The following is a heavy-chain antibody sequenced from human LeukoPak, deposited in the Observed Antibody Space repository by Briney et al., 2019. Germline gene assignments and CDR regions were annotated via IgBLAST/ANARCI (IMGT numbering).Heavy chain of an antibody. V-gene: IGHV3-23*01. Sequence: GGSLRLSCAASGFTFSSYAMHWVRQAPGKGLEWVSAISGSGGSTYYADSVKGRFTISRDNSKNTLYLQVNSLRAEDTAVYYCARRYDSSGYYLLTGNDYWGQGTLVTVSS. CDR2: ISGSGGST. J-gene: IGHJ4*02. D-gene: IGHD3-22*01. CDR3: ARRYDSSGYYLLTGNDY. CDR1: GFTFSSYA.